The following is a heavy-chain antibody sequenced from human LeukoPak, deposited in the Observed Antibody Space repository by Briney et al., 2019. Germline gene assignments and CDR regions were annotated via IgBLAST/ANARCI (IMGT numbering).Heavy chain of an antibody. CDR1: GGSISTYY. J-gene: IGHJ4*02. V-gene: IGHV4-59*01. D-gene: IGHD5-18*01. Sequence: SETLSLTCTVSGGSISTYYWNWIRQPPGKGLEWIGYIYHSGSTNYNPSLQSRVTISVDTSKNQFSLNLNSVTAADTAVYYCARLGTALGDDWGQGTLVTVSS. CDR3: ARLGTALGDD. CDR2: IYHSGST.